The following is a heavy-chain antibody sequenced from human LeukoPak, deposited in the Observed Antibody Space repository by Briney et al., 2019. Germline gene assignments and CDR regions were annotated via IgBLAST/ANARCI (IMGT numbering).Heavy chain of an antibody. V-gene: IGHV1-2*02. J-gene: IGHJ6*03. CDR3: ARGGGDSYYYYMDV. D-gene: IGHD3-16*01. Sequence: ASVQVSCKASGYTFTGYYMHWVRQAPGQGLEWMEWINPNSGDTHYAQKFQGRVTLTRDTSISTAYMELSRLRSDDTAVYYCARGGGDSYYYYMDVWGKGTTVTVSS. CDR1: GYTFTGYY. CDR2: INPNSGDT.